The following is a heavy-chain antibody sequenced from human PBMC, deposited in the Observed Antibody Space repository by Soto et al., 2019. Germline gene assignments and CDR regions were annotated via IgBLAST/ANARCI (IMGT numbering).Heavy chain of an antibody. J-gene: IGHJ4*02. CDR1: GYSFTTYW. CDR3: AVFRSSWFGDGRLDS. Sequence: GESLKISCKCAGYSFTTYWIGWVRQTPGKGLEWMGIIYPRDSDTRYSPSFQGQVTISDDKSIRTAYLKWSSLKASDTAMYYCAVFRSSWFGDGRLDSWGPGTLVTVSS. V-gene: IGHV5-51*01. D-gene: IGHD6-13*01. CDR2: IYPRDSDT.